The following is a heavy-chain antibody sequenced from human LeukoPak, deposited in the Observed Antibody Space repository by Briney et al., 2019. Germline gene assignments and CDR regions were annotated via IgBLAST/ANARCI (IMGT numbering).Heavy chain of an antibody. CDR2: IYYGGTT. CDR3: SRRGRSGHHGGWVDP. Sequence: SETLSLTCSVSGGSVSSYYWGWIRQPPGKGLEWIGDIYYGGTTYYNPSLKSRVTISVDTSSNHVSLKLTSVTATDTAVYFCSRRGRSGHHGGWVDPWGPGTLFTVSS. CDR1: GGSVSSYY. J-gene: IGHJ5*02. V-gene: IGHV4-59*08. D-gene: IGHD6-19*01.